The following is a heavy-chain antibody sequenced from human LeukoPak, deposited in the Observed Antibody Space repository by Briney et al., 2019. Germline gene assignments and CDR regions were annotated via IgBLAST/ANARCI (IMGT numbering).Heavy chain of an antibody. CDR1: GGSFSGYY. Sequence: SETLSLTCAVYGGSFSGYYWSWIRQPPGKGLEWIGEINHSGSTNYNPSLKSRVTISVDTSKNQFSLKLSSVTAADTAVYYCAREGATVTTHWFDPWGQGTLVTVSS. D-gene: IGHD4-17*01. J-gene: IGHJ5*02. CDR2: INHSGST. CDR3: AREGATVTTHWFDP. V-gene: IGHV4-34*01.